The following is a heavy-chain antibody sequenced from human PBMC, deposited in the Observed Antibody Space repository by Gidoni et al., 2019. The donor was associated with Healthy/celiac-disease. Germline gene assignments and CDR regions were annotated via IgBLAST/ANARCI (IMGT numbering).Heavy chain of an antibody. J-gene: IGHJ4*02. CDR2: LYSSGST. CDR3: ARVGYYDSSGYFNLVGFDY. Sequence: QVQLQESGPGLVKPSETMSLPCTVSGGSISSYYWSWIRQPPGKGLEWIGYLYSSGSTNYNPSLKSRVTISVDTSKNQFSLKLSSVTAADTAVYYCARVGYYDSSGYFNLVGFDYWGQGTLVTVSS. V-gene: IGHV4-59*01. D-gene: IGHD3-22*01. CDR1: GGSISSYY.